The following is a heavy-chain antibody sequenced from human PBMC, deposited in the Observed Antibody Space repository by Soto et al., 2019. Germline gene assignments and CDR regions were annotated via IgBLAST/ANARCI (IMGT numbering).Heavy chain of an antibody. Sequence: EVQLLESGGGLIQPGGSLRLSCAASGFTFDGYAMSWVRQAPGKGLEWVSAISTSGGNTFYAVSVKGRFTITRDNSKNTLYLQMNSLRTEDTAVYYCAKDHWGSYSGQGTLVTVSS. V-gene: IGHV3-23*01. CDR2: ISTSGGNT. J-gene: IGHJ4*02. CDR1: GFTFDGYA. D-gene: IGHD3-16*01. CDR3: AKDHWGSY.